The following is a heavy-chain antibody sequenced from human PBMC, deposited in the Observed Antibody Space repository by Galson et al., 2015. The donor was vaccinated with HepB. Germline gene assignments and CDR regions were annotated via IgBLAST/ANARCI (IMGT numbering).Heavy chain of an antibody. J-gene: IGHJ4*02. Sequence: SVKVSCKVSGYTLTELSMHWVRQAPGKGLEWMGGFDPEDGETIYAQKFQGRVTMTEDTSTDTAYMELSSLRSEDTAVYYCATDGLNDYGESDYWGQGTLVTVSS. V-gene: IGHV1-24*01. CDR3: ATDGLNDYGESDY. CDR2: FDPEDGET. CDR1: GYTLTELS. D-gene: IGHD4-17*01.